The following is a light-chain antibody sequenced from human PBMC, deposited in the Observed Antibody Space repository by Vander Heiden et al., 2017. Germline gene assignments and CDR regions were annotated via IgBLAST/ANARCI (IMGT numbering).Light chain of an antibody. J-gene: IGKJ1*01. CDR2: DAS. V-gene: IGKV1-39*01. CDR1: QSISSY. CDR3: QQSDSTLTWT. Sequence: DIQMTQSPSSLSASVGDRVTITCRASQSISSYLNWYQQKPGKAAKLLIYDASSLQSGVSSRFSGSGSGTDFTLTISSLQQEDFATYYCQQSDSTLTWTFGQGTKVEIK.